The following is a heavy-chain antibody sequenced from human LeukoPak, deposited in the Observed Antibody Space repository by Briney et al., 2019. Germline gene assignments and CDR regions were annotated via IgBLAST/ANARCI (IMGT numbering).Heavy chain of an antibody. V-gene: IGHV4-39*01. Sequence: SETLSLTCTLSGRFISSITCYWGWIRQPRGKGREWIGSIYYSGSTYYNPSLESRVTMSVDRSKNQLSLKLSSVTAADTGVYYCARPFNYNDRSGQTNILVAFDIWGQGTMVTVSS. CDR1: GRFISSITCY. CDR3: ARPFNYNDRSGQTNILVAFDI. CDR2: IYYSGST. D-gene: IGHD3-22*01. J-gene: IGHJ3*02.